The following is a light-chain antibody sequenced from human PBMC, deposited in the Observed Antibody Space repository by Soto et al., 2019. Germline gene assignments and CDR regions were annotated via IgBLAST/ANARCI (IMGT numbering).Light chain of an antibody. V-gene: IGKV1D-13*01. CDR1: QGISSA. CDR3: QQFHNYPPIT. CDR2: DAS. Sequence: IQLTQSPSSLPVSVGDRVTITCRASQGISSALAWYQQKPGKAPKLLIYDASSLESGVPSRFSGSGSGTDFTLTISSLQPEDFATYYRQQFHNYPPITFGQGTRLEIK. J-gene: IGKJ5*01.